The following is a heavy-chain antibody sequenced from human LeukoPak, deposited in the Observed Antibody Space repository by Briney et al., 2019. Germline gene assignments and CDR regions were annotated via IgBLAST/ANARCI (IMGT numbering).Heavy chain of an antibody. CDR2: IYYSGST. V-gene: IGHV4-59*08. D-gene: IGHD6-19*01. CDR3: ARRTQWPYYFDY. J-gene: IGHJ4*02. Sequence: SETLSLTCTVPGGSISSYYWSWIRQRPGKGLECVGYIYYSGSTNYNPSLKSRVTISVDTSKNQFSLKLSSVTAADTAVYYCARRTQWPYYFDYWGQGTLVTVSS. CDR1: GGSISSYY.